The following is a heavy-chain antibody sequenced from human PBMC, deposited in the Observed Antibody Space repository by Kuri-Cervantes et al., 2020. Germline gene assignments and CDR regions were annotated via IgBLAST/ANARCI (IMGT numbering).Heavy chain of an antibody. J-gene: IGHJ4*02. CDR1: GFSFSDYY. CDR3: AKDEDGNGYRVYFDY. Sequence: GESLKISCAASGFSFSDYYMSWIRQAPGKGLEWVSYISSSGSTIYYADSVKGRFTISRDNAKNSLYLQMNSLRAEDTAVYYCAKDEDGNGYRVYFDYWGQGTLVTVSS. D-gene: IGHD5-24*01. CDR2: ISSSGSTI. V-gene: IGHV3-11*01.